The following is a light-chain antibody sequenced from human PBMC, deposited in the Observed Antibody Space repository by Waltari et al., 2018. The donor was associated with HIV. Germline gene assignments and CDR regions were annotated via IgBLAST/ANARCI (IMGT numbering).Light chain of an antibody. Sequence: QSVLTQPPSVSGAPGQRVTISCTGGSPNIGATSDVHWYQHLPGTAPNLLIFGNSNRPSGVPDRFSGSKSGTSASLAITGLQAEDEADYYCQSYDSSLSGWVFGGGTKLTVL. V-gene: IGLV1-40*01. J-gene: IGLJ3*02. CDR3: QSYDSSLSGWV. CDR2: GNS. CDR1: SPNIGATSD.